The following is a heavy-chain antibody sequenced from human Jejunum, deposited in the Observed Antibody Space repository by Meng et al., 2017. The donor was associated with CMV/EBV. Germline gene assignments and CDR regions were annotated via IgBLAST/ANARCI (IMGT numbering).Heavy chain of an antibody. CDR3: ARSGYSSAFGY. Sequence: AASGFPFSRYEMNWVRQAPGKGLEWVSYISSGAGIINYADSVKGRFTISRDNSENSLYLQMNSLRAEDTAIYYCARSGYSSAFGYWGQGTLVTVSS. J-gene: IGHJ4*02. CDR1: GFPFSRYE. CDR2: ISSGAGII. V-gene: IGHV3-48*03. D-gene: IGHD5-18*01.